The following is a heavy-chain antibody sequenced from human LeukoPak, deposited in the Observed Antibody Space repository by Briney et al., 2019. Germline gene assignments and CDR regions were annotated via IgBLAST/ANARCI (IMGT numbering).Heavy chain of an antibody. CDR2: ISGSGGSI. D-gene: IGHD2/OR15-2a*01. Sequence: GGSLRLSCAASGFTFSSYAMSWVRQAPGKGLEWVSAISGSGGSIYYADSVKGRFTISRDNAKSSLYLQMNSLRAEDTAVYYCARDLSWGSGYDNNTYTLRWLDYWGQGTLVTVSS. V-gene: IGHV3-23*01. CDR3: ARDLSWGSGYDNNTYTLRWLDY. J-gene: IGHJ4*02. CDR1: GFTFSSYA.